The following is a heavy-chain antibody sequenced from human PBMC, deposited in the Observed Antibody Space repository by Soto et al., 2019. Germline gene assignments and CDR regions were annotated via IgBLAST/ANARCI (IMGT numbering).Heavy chain of an antibody. CDR1: GFNFRDYA. D-gene: IGHD3-16*01. Sequence: GGSLRLSCSASGFNFRDYAMVRVRQAPGKGLEYVSAISNHGRTAFYADSVNDRFIVSRDNSENTLSLHMSSLRADDSAVYYCVMGYSSDYWGQGTLVTLAS. J-gene: IGHJ4*02. CDR2: ISNHGRTA. CDR3: VMGYSSDY. V-gene: IGHV3-64D*08.